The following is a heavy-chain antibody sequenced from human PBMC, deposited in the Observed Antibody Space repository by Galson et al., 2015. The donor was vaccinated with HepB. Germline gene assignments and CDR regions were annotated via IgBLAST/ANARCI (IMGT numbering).Heavy chain of an antibody. CDR1: GFTFSSYW. J-gene: IGHJ3*02. Sequence: LRLSCAASGFTFSSYWMSWVRQAPGKGLEWVANIKQDGSEKYYVDSVKGRFTISRDNAKNSLYLQMNSLRAEDTAVYYCARDVWFGESPDAFDIWGQGTMVTVSS. V-gene: IGHV3-7*01. D-gene: IGHD3-10*01. CDR3: ARDVWFGESPDAFDI. CDR2: IKQDGSEK.